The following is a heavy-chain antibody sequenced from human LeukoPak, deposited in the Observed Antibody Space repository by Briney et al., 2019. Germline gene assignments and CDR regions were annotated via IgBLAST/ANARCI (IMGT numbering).Heavy chain of an antibody. V-gene: IGHV1-69*06. CDR2: IIPIFGTA. Sequence: GASVKVSCKASGGTFSSYAISWVRQAPGQGLEWMGGIIPIFGTANYARKFQGRVTMTEDTSTDTAYMELSSLRSEDTAVYYCATVGGSYFGYFDYWGQGTLVTVSS. CDR3: ATVGGSYFGYFDY. D-gene: IGHD1-26*01. J-gene: IGHJ4*02. CDR1: GGTFSSYA.